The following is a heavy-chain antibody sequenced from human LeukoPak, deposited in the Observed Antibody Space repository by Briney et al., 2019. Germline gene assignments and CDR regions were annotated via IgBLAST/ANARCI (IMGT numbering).Heavy chain of an antibody. CDR3: ARGGVYSGYDHYYYYGMDV. V-gene: IGHV1-69*04. D-gene: IGHD5-12*01. CDR2: IIPILGIA. Sequence: APVKVSCKASGGTFSSYAISWVRQAPGQGLEWMGRIIPILGIANYAQKLQGRVTITADKSTSTAYMELSSLRSEDTAVYYCARGGVYSGYDHYYYYGMDVWGQGTTVTVSS. CDR1: GGTFSSYA. J-gene: IGHJ6*02.